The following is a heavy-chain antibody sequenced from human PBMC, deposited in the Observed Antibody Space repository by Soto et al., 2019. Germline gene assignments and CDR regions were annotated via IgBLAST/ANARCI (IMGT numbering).Heavy chain of an antibody. CDR3: ARENGYHTITSYYFDY. CDR2: IYYSGST. D-gene: IGHD5-12*01. Sequence: SETLSLTCTVSGGSVSSGSYYWSWIRQPPGKGLEWIGYIYYSGSTNYNPSLKSRVTISVDTSKNQFSLKLSSVTAADTAVYYCARENGYHTITSYYFDYWGQGTLVTVSS. J-gene: IGHJ4*02. V-gene: IGHV4-61*01. CDR1: GGSVSSGSYY.